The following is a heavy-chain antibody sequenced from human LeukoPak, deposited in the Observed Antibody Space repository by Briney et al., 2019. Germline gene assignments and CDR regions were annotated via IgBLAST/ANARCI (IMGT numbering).Heavy chain of an antibody. CDR1: GFTFSRFW. CDR2: IYSGGRT. V-gene: IGHV3-53*04. J-gene: IGHJ4*02. Sequence: GGSLRLSCAASGFTFSRFWMSWVRQAPGKGLEWVSVIYSGGRTYYADSVKGRFTISRHNSNNTLYLQMYSLRAEDTAVYYCARAVNNYFDYWGLGTLVTVSS. D-gene: IGHD1/OR15-1a*01. CDR3: ARAVNNYFDY.